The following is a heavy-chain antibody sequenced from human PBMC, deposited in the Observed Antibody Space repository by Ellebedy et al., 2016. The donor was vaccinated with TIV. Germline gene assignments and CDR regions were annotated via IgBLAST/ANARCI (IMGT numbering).Heavy chain of an antibody. CDR3: ARDPGPFGGGSTSCSY. CDR1: GFTFSSYW. CDR2: ISGSGGST. V-gene: IGHV3-23*01. J-gene: IGHJ4*02. Sequence: GESLKISCAASGFTFSSYWMSWVRQAPGKGLEWVSAISGSGGSTYYADSVKGRFTISRDNSKNTLYLQMNSLRAEDTAVYYCARDPGPFGGGSTSCSYWGQGTLVTVSS. D-gene: IGHD2-2*01.